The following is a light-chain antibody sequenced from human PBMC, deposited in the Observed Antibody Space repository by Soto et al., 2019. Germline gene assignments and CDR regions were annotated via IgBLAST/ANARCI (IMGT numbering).Light chain of an antibody. Sequence: QSVLTQPPSVSGAQGQRVTISCTESSSNIGAGYDVHWYQQLPGTAPKLLIYGNSNRPSGVPDRFSGSKSGTSASLAITGLQAEDEADYYCQSYDSSLSGGVFGGGTKLTAL. CDR3: QSYDSSLSGGV. CDR2: GNS. J-gene: IGLJ3*02. CDR1: SSNIGAGYD. V-gene: IGLV1-40*01.